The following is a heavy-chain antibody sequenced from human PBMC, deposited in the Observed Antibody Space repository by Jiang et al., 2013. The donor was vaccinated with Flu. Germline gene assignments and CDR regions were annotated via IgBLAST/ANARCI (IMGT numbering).Heavy chain of an antibody. V-gene: IGHV3-9*01. D-gene: IGHD3-10*01. CDR3: AKVEWFGDSYYFDY. Sequence: GDTDYADSVKGRFTISRDNAKNSLYLQMNSLRAEDTALYYCAKVEWFGDSYYFDYWGQGALVTVSP. CDR2: GDT. J-gene: IGHJ4*02.